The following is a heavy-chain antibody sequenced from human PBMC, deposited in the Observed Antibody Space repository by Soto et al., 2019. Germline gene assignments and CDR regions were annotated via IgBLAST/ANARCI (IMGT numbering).Heavy chain of an antibody. CDR1: GFAFSDYP. CDR2: ISASGEKP. V-gene: IGHV3-23*01. Sequence: EVHLLESGGGVVQLGKSLKISCATSGFAFSDYPMTWVRQPPGQGLEWVSGISASGEKPYYADSVKGRFTISRDNSKNTLSLQMNSLRVEDTGIYYCAKLEWLEFGGDYWGQGTLVTVSS. D-gene: IGHD6-19*01. CDR3: AKLEWLEFGGDY. J-gene: IGHJ4*02.